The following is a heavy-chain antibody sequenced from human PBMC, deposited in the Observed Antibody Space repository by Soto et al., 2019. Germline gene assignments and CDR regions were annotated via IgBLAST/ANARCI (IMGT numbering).Heavy chain of an antibody. J-gene: IGHJ6*02. V-gene: IGHV1-18*04. CDR3: ARAVPSSGWYGYSYYGMDV. Sequence: ASVKVSCKSSGYTFTSYYMHWVRQAPGQGLEWMGWISAYNGNTNYAQKLKGRVTMTTDTSTSTAYMELRSLRSDDTAVYYCARAVPSSGWYGYSYYGMDVWGQGTTVTVSS. CDR2: ISAYNGNT. D-gene: IGHD6-19*01. CDR1: GYTFTSYY.